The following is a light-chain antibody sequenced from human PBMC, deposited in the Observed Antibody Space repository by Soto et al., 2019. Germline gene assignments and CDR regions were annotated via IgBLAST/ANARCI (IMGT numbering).Light chain of an antibody. CDR1: KLGDKY. Sequence: SYELTQPPSVSVSPGQTASITCSGDKLGDKYACWYQQKPGQSPVLVIYQDIKRPSGIPERFSASNSGNTATLTISGTQAMDEADYYCQAWDSSTYVVFGGGTKLTVL. CDR3: QAWDSSTYVV. V-gene: IGLV3-1*01. J-gene: IGLJ2*01. CDR2: QDI.